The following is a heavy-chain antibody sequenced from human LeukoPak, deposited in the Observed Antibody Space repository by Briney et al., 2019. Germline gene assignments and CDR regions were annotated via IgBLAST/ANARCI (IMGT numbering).Heavy chain of an antibody. J-gene: IGHJ4*02. CDR1: GYTFSTYG. CDR2: ISGHTGNT. Sequence: GASVKVSCKTSGYTFSTYGGTWVRQAPGQGFQWMGSISGHTGNTKYAENFQGRISLTTDTSATTAYMELRSLTSDDTAVYYCARDLSSGGWTLEFDYWGQGSLVTVAS. V-gene: IGHV1-18*01. CDR3: ARDLSSGGWTLEFDY. D-gene: IGHD1-1*01.